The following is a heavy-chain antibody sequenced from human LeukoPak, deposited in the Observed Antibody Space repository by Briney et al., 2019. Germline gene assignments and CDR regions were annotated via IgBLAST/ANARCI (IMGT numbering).Heavy chain of an antibody. D-gene: IGHD3-10*01. CDR3: GRVQSGSLLRYGMDV. J-gene: IGHJ6*02. CDR2: MSPNTGHT. CDR1: GYTLTTSD. Sequence: ASVKVSCKASGYTLTTSDINWVRQATGQGLEWMGWMSPNTGHTGFTQKFQGRVTMTRSISLNTAYMELSSLRSEDTAVYFCGRVQSGSLLRYGMDVWGQGTTVTVSS. V-gene: IGHV1-8*01.